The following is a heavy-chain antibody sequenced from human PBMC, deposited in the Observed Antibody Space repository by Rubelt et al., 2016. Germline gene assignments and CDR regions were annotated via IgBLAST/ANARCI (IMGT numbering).Heavy chain of an antibody. J-gene: IGHJ4*02. V-gene: IGHV3-74*03. CDR1: GFTFSYHW. CDR3: AKDRFLDSWSGAFDY. CDR2: ITSDGSIT. D-gene: IGHD3-3*01. Sequence: EVQLVESGGGLVQPGGSLSLSCAASGFTFSYHWMHWVRQVPGKGLVWVSYITSDGSITAYADSVEGRFTISRDNAKNTLSLQMNSLRAEDTAVYYGAKDRFLDSWSGAFDYWGQGSLVTVSS.